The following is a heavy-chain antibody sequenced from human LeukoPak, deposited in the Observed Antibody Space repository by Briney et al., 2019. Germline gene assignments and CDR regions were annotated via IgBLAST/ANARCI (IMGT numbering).Heavy chain of an antibody. CDR3: ARGGLFAYYFDY. V-gene: IGHV3-66*01. J-gene: IGHJ4*02. CDR1: GFTVSSNY. D-gene: IGHD3-10*02. CDR2: IYSGGST. Sequence: GGSLRLSCAASGFTVSSNYMSWVRQAPGKGLEWVSVIYSGGSTNYADSVEGRFTISRDNAKSTVYLEINSLRAEDTAVYYCARGGLFAYYFDYWGQGTLVTVSS.